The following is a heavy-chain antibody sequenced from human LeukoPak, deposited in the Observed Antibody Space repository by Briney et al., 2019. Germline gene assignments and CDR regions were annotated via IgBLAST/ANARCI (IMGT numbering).Heavy chain of an antibody. CDR2: INHSGST. J-gene: IGHJ6*02. V-gene: IGHV4-34*01. D-gene: IGHD3-9*01. Sequence: SETLSLTCAVYGGSFSGYYWSWIRQPPGKGLEWIGEINHSGSTNYNPSLKSRVTISVDTSKNQFSLKLSSVTAADTAVYYCARGPLRYFDWLFYYYGVDVWGQGTTVTVSS. CDR1: GGSFSGYY. CDR3: ARGPLRYFDWLFYYYGVDV.